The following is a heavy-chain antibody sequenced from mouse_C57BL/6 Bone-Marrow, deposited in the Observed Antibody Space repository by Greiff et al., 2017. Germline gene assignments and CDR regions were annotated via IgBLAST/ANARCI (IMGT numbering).Heavy chain of an antibody. D-gene: IGHD1-1*01. V-gene: IGHV7-3*01. Sequence: EVKLVESGGGLVQPGGSLSLSCAASGFTFTDYYMSWVRQPPGKALEWLGFIRNKANGYTTEYSASVKGRFTISRDNSQSILYLQMNALRAEDSATDYCASLYYGSSFDDWGQGTTLTVSS. J-gene: IGHJ2*01. CDR3: ASLYYGSSFDD. CDR2: IRNKANGYTT. CDR1: GFTFTDYY.